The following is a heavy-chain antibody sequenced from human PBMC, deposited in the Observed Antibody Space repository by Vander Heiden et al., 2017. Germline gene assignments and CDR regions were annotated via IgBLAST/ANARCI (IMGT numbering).Heavy chain of an antibody. J-gene: IGHJ6*02. CDR3: AKDWNRYFDWFPVYGMDV. V-gene: IGHV3-23*01. CDR1: GFTFSSYA. D-gene: IGHD3-9*01. Sequence: EVQPLESGGGLVPPGGSLRLSCAASGFTFSSYALSWVRQAAGKGLEWVSAISGSGGSTYYADSVKGRFTISRDNSKNTLYLQMNSLRAEDTAVYYCAKDWNRYFDWFPVYGMDVWGQGTTVTVSS. CDR2: ISGSGGST.